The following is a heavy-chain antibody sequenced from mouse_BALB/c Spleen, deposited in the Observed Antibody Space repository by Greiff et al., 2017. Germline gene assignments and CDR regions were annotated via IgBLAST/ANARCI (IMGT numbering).Heavy chain of an antibody. V-gene: IGHV7-3*02. CDR2: IRNKANGYTT. D-gene: IGHD2-10*02. CDR3: ARDSYGNYDV. Sequence: EVQVVESGGGLVQPGGSLRLSCATSGFTFTDYYMSWVRQPPGKALEWLGFIRNKANGYTTEYSASVKGRFTISRDNSQSILYLQMNTLRAEDSATYYCARDSYGNYDVWGAGTTVTVSS. J-gene: IGHJ1*01. CDR1: GFTFTDYY.